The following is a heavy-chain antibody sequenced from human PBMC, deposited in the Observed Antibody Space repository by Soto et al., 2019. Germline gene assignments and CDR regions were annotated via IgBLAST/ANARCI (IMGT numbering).Heavy chain of an antibody. J-gene: IGHJ6*02. Sequence: SETLSLTCAVSGGSISSGGYSWSWIRQPPGKGLEWIGYIYHSGSTYYNPSLKSRVTISVDRSKNQFSLKLSSVTAADTAVYYCARRRGFPYYYGMDVWGQGTTVTV. CDR3: ARRRGFPYYYGMDV. D-gene: IGHD5-12*01. CDR1: GGSISSGGYS. V-gene: IGHV4-30-2*01. CDR2: IYHSGST.